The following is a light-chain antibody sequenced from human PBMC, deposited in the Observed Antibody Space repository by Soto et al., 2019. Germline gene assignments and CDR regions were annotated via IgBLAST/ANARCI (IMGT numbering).Light chain of an antibody. Sequence: DIPLTQSPSFLSASVGDRVTITCRASQGIGNFLAWYQKKPGMAPELLIYGASTLQSGVPPRFSGSGSGTEFTLTISSLQPEDFATYYCQQLDIYPLTFGGGTQVEVK. CDR2: GAS. V-gene: IGKV1-9*01. J-gene: IGKJ4*01. CDR1: QGIGNF. CDR3: QQLDIYPLT.